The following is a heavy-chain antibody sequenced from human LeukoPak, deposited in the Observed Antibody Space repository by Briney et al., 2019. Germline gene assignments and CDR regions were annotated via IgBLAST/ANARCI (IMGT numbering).Heavy chain of an antibody. CDR3: ARGFGYYDILTGPFDY. Sequence: SETLSLTCTVSGGSISSYYWSWIRQPPGKGLEWIGYIYYSGSTNYNPSLKSRVTISVDTSKNQFSLKLSSVTAADTAVYYCARGFGYYDILTGPFDYCGQGTLVTVSS. J-gene: IGHJ4*02. D-gene: IGHD3-9*01. V-gene: IGHV4-59*01. CDR1: GGSISSYY. CDR2: IYYSGST.